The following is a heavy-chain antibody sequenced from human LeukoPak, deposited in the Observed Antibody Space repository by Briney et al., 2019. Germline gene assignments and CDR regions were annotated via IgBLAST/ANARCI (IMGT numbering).Heavy chain of an antibody. Sequence: TGGSLRLSCAASGFTVSSNYMSWVRQAPGKGLEWVSAIYSGGSTYYADSVKGRFTISRDNSKNTLYLQMNSLRAEDTAVYYCARNLRITMLVVAKPYYFDYWGQGTLVTVSS. D-gene: IGHD3-22*01. V-gene: IGHV3-66*01. CDR1: GFTVSSNY. J-gene: IGHJ4*02. CDR2: IYSGGST. CDR3: ARNLRITMLVVAKPYYFDY.